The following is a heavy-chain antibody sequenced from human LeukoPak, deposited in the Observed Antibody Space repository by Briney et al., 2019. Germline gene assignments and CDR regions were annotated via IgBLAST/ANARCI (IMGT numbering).Heavy chain of an antibody. Sequence: GGSLRLSCAASGFTFSSYGMRWVRQAPGKGLEWVAVIWYDGSNKYYADSVKGRFTISRDNSKNTLYLQMNSLRAEDTAVYYCARDGSPFRPYFDYWGQGTLVTVSS. CDR1: GFTFSSYG. CDR2: IWYDGSNK. J-gene: IGHJ4*02. CDR3: ARDGSPFRPYFDY. D-gene: IGHD3-10*01. V-gene: IGHV3-33*01.